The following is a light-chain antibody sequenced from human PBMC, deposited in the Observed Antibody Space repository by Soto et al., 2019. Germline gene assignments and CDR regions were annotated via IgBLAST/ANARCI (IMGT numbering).Light chain of an antibody. V-gene: IGKV3-15*01. J-gene: IGKJ2*01. CDR1: QIVSSTY. Sequence: EIVFTQSPFTLSLSPVEGATLSFMASQIVSSTYLAWYQQKPGRAPRLLIYGASTRATGIPARFSGSGSGPEFPLTISNLQSEDFALYYCQHYFNRPYTCGQGTKGDIK. CDR3: QHYFNRPYT. CDR2: GAS.